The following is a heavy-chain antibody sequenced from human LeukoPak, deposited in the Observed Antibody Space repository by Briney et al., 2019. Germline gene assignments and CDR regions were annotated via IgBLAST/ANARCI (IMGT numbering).Heavy chain of an antibody. D-gene: IGHD6-19*01. CDR3: AREVGWQWLVMNGMDV. Sequence: ASVKVSCKASGYTFTSYYIHWVRQAPGPELEWLGIINTSSGSTSYAQKFQGRVTMTTDTSTSTVYMELSSLRSEDTAVYYCAREVGWQWLVMNGMDVWGQEATVAVAS. V-gene: IGHV1-46*01. CDR2: INTSSGST. J-gene: IGHJ6*02. CDR1: GYTFTSYY.